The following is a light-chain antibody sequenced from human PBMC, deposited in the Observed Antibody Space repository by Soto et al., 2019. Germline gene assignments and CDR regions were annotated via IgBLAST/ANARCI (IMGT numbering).Light chain of an antibody. Sequence: QSVLTQPPSASGTPGQRVTISCSGGSSNIGSNTVNWYQQLPGTAPKLLIYSNNQRPSGVPDRFSGSKSGTSASLAISGLQSEVVFYYYGAAWDESLYGYVFRSGP. CDR2: SNN. CDR1: SSNIGSNT. J-gene: IGLJ1*01. V-gene: IGLV1-44*01. CDR3: AAWDESLYGYV.